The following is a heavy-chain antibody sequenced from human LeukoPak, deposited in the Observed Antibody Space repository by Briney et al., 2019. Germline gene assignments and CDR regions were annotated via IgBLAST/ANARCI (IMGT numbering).Heavy chain of an antibody. J-gene: IGHJ5*02. CDR2: INHSGST. CDR1: GGSFSGYY. D-gene: IGHD2-15*01. Sequence: SETLSLTCAVSGGSFSGYYWTWIRQPPGKGLEWVGEINHSGSTNYNPSLKSRVTISVDTSKNQFSLKLSSVTAADTAVYYCARHGGYCSGGSCYSTPNWFDPWGQGTLVTVSS. V-gene: IGHV4-34*01. CDR3: ARHGGYCSGGSCYSTPNWFDP.